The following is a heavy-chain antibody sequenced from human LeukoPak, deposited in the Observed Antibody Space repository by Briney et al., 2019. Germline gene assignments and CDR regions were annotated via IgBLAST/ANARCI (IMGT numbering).Heavy chain of an antibody. J-gene: IGHJ4*02. CDR2: IYPGDSDT. CDR3: ARHRSDCSSTTCSPPEVDY. V-gene: IGHV5-51*01. CDR1: GYSFTNYW. Sequence: GESLKISCKGSGYSFTNYWIGWVRQMPGKGLEWMGIIYPGDSDTRYSPSFQGQVTISADKSISTAYLQWSSLKASDTAMYYCARHRSDCSSTTCSPPEVDYWGQGTLVTVSS. D-gene: IGHD2-2*01.